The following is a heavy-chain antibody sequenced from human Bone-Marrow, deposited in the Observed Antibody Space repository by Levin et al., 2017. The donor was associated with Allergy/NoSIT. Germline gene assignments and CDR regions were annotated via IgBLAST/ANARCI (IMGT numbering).Heavy chain of an antibody. J-gene: IGHJ4*02. D-gene: IGHD3/OR15-3a*01. CDR1: GGSISSSSYY. CDR2: IYYSGST. V-gene: IGHV4-39*01. CDR3: ARWTVIFDY. Sequence: SETLSLTCTVSGGSISSSSYYWGWIRQPPGTGLEWIGSIYYSGSTYYNPSLKSRVTISVDTSKNQFSLKLSSVTAADTAVYYCARWTVIFDYWGQGTLVTVSS.